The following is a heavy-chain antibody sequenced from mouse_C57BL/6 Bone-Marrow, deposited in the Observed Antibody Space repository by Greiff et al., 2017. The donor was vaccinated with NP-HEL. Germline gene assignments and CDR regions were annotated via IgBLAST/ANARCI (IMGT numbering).Heavy chain of an antibody. Sequence: VQLQQPGAELVKPGASVKLSCKASGYTFTSYWTHWVKQRPGQGLEWIGMIHPNSGSTNYNEKFKSKATLTVDKSSSTAYMQLSSLTSEDSAVYYCARKAGAWFAYWGQGTLVTVSA. J-gene: IGHJ3*01. D-gene: IGHD1-1*02. CDR3: ARKAGAWFAY. CDR1: GYTFTSYW. V-gene: IGHV1-64*01. CDR2: IHPNSGST.